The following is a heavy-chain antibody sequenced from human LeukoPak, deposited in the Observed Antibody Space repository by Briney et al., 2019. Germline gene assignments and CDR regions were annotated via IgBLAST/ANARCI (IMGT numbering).Heavy chain of an antibody. D-gene: IGHD3-22*01. CDR2: IYTSGST. Sequence: SQTLSLTCTVSGGSISSGSYYWSWIRQPAGKGLEWIGRIYTSGSTNYNPSLKSRVTISVDTSKNQSSLKLSSVTAADTAVYYCARWGDSSGYYFLHFDYWGQGTLVTVSS. V-gene: IGHV4-61*02. CDR3: ARWGDSSGYYFLHFDY. CDR1: GGSISSGSYY. J-gene: IGHJ4*02.